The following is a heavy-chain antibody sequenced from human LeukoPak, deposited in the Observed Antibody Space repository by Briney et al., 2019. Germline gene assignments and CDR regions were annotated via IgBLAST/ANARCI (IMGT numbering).Heavy chain of an antibody. Sequence: GGSLRLSCAASGFTFSSYWMHWVRQAPGKGLVWVSRINSDGSSTSYADSVKGRFTISRDNAKNTLYPQMNSLRAEDTAVYYCARDTLATVTRFDYWGQGTLVTVSS. CDR2: INSDGSST. V-gene: IGHV3-74*01. CDR3: ARDTLATVTRFDY. CDR1: GFTFSSYW. D-gene: IGHD4-17*01. J-gene: IGHJ4*02.